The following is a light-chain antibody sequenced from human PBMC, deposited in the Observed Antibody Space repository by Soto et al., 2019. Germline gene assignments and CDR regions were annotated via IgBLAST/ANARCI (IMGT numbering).Light chain of an antibody. Sequence: QSALTQPASVSGSPGQSITISCTGTSSDVGSYNLVSWYQQHPGKAPKLMIYEGSKRPSGVSNRFSGSKSGNTASLTISGIQAEDEADYYCCSSAGSSSLFGGGTKVTVL. CDR3: CSSAGSSSL. CDR1: SSDVGSYNL. CDR2: EGS. V-gene: IGLV2-23*01. J-gene: IGLJ2*01.